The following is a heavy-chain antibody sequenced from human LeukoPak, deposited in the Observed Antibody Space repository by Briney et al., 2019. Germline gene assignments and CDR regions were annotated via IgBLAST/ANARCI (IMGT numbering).Heavy chain of an antibody. CDR2: IKEDGSEK. D-gene: IGHD1-14*01. CDR3: ARIGRYFFDY. CDR1: GFTFSGYW. V-gene: IGHV3-7*01. J-gene: IGHJ4*02. Sequence: GGSLRLSCAASGFTFSGYWMSWVRQAPGKGLEWVANIKEDGSEKNYVDSVKGRFTISRDNAKNSLYLQMNSLRAEDTAVYYCARIGRYFFDYWGQGTLVTVSS.